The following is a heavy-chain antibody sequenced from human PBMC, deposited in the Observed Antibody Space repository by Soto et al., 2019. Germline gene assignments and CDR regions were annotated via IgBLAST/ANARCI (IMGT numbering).Heavy chain of an antibody. CDR3: ARGGMIVVVHYYYYGMDV. CDR2: INPNSGGI. J-gene: IGHJ6*02. CDR1: GYTFTGYY. D-gene: IGHD3-22*01. V-gene: IGHV1-2*04. Sequence: QVQLVQSGAEVKKPGASVKVSCKASGYTFTGYYMHWVRQAPGQGLEWMGWINPNSGGINYAQKFQGWVTMTRDTSISTAYMELSRLRSDDTAVYFCARGGMIVVVHYYYYGMDVWGQGTTVTVSS.